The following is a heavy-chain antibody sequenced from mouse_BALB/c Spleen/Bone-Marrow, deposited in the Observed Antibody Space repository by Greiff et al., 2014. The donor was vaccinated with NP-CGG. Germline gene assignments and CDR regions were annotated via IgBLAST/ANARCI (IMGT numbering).Heavy chain of an antibody. CDR1: GYTFTDYW. D-gene: IGHD3-1*01. Sequence: VQLEQSGAELVMPGASVKMSCKASGYTFTDYWMHWVKQRPGQGLDWIGAIDASDSYTSFNPKFKGKATLTIDESSSTAYMQPSRLTTEDSALYYCARGGSSGSQEALGYRGQGTS. CDR2: IDASDSYT. J-gene: IGHJ4*01. CDR3: ARGGSSGSQEALGY. V-gene: IGHV1-69*01.